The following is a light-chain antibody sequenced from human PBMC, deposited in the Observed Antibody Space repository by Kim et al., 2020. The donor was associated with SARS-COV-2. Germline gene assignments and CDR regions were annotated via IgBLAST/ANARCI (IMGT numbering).Light chain of an antibody. J-gene: IGKJ5*01. CDR3: LQDYSYPLT. V-gene: IGKV1-6*01. CDR1: QGIRND. CDR2: AGS. Sequence: AIQMTQSPSSLSASVGERVTITCRASQGIRNDLGWYQQKPGKAPKLLIYAGSSLESGVPPRFSGSGSGTDFTLTISSLQPEDFVIYYCLQDYSYPLTFGQGTRLEIK.